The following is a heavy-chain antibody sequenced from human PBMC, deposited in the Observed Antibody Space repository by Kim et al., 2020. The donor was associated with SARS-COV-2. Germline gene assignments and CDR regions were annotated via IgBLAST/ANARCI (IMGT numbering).Heavy chain of an antibody. Sequence: GGSLRLSCAASGFTFSSYAMSWVRQAPGKGLEWVSAISGSGGSTYYADSVKGRFTISRDNSKNTLYLQMNSLRAEDTAVYYCAKRGDLFNLEWLLPNWFDPWGQGTLVTVSS. J-gene: IGHJ5*02. CDR2: ISGSGGST. V-gene: IGHV3-23*01. CDR3: AKRGDLFNLEWLLPNWFDP. D-gene: IGHD3-3*01. CDR1: GFTFSSYA.